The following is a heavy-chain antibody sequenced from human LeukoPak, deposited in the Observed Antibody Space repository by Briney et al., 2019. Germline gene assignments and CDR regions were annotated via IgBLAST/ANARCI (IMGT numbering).Heavy chain of an antibody. Sequence: SQTLSLTCTVSGGSISSGSYYWSWIRQPAGKGLEWIGRIYTSGGTNYNPSLKSRVTISVDTSKNQFSLKLSSVTAADTAVYYCARAHSSIGWFDPWGQGTLVTVSS. CDR3: ARAHSSIGWFDP. J-gene: IGHJ5*02. CDR2: IYTSGGT. D-gene: IGHD6-6*01. CDR1: GGSISSGSYY. V-gene: IGHV4-61*02.